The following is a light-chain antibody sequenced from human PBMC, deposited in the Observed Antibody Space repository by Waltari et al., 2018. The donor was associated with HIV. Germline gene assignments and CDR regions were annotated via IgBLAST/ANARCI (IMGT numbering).Light chain of an antibody. CDR2: AAS. J-gene: IGKJ1*01. CDR3: QQTYRTPPT. Sequence: DIQMTQSPSSLSASVGDRVTITCRASQSISSYLNWYQQKPGKAPKLLIYAASSLQSGVPSRFSGSGSGTDFTLTISSLQPEDFATYFCQQTYRTPPTFGQGTKVEF. CDR1: QSISSY. V-gene: IGKV1-39*01.